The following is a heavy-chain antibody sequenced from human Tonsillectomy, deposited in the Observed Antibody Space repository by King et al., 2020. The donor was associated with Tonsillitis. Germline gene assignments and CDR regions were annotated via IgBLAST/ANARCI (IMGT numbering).Heavy chain of an antibody. Sequence: VQLVESGGGVVQPGRSLRLSCAASGFTFSSYGMHWVRQAPGKGLEWVAVISYDGSNKYYADSVKGRFTISRDNSKNTLYLQMNSLRAEDTAVYYCAKDMVLLWFGELPEIDYWGQGTLVTVSS. V-gene: IGHV3-30*18. CDR1: GFTFSSYG. CDR2: ISYDGSNK. J-gene: IGHJ4*02. D-gene: IGHD3-10*01. CDR3: AKDMVLLWFGELPEIDY.